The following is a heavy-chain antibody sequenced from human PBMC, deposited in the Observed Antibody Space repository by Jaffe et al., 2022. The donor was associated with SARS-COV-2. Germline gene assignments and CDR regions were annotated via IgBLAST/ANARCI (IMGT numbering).Heavy chain of an antibody. CDR3: ARSDRMGIAVAATFDY. D-gene: IGHD6-19*01. CDR2: INAGNGNT. CDR1: GYTFTSYA. J-gene: IGHJ4*02. Sequence: QVQLVQSGAEVKKPGASVKVSCKASGYTFTSYAMHWVRQAPGQRLEWMGWINAGNGNTKYSQKFQGRVTITRDTSASTAYMELSSLRSEDTAVYYCARSDRMGIAVAATFDYWGQGTLVTVSS. V-gene: IGHV1-3*01.